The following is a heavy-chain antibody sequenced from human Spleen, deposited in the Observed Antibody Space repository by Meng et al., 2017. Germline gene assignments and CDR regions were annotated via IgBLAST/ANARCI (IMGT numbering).Heavy chain of an antibody. CDR2: LSFDGRTI. V-gene: IGHV3-30*07. CDR3: ATNIRSGYLSEGFDI. CDR1: GFTFSSYV. D-gene: IGHD3-3*01. Sequence: GGSLRLSCAASGFTFSSYVMHWVRQAPGKGLEWVAVLSFDGRTIYYADSVKGRFTISRDHSKNTLYLQMNSLRAEDTALYYCATNIRSGYLSEGFDIWGQGTMVTVSS. J-gene: IGHJ3*02.